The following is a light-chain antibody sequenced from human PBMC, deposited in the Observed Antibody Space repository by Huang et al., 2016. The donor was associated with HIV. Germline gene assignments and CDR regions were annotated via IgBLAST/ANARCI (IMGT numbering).Light chain of an antibody. CDR2: SAS. J-gene: IGKJ4*01. CDR3: QNYNSGPALT. Sequence: DIQMTQSPSSLSASVGDRVTISCRAGQGIANFLALYHKKPSKVPELLIYSASTLQSGVPSRFSCSGSGTDFTLTITGLQPEDVATYYCQNYNSGPALTFGGGTKVQIK. V-gene: IGKV1-27*01. CDR1: QGIANF.